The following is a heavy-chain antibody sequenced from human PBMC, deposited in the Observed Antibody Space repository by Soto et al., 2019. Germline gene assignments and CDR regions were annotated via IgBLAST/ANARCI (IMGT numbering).Heavy chain of an antibody. J-gene: IGHJ4*02. V-gene: IGHV1-69*13. CDR1: GGTFSSYA. CDR3: ARLFWYSSSSRGGDDYFDY. CDR2: IIPIFGTA. Sequence: SVKVSCKASGGTFSSYAISWVRQAPGQGLEWMGGIIPIFGTANYAQKFQGRVTITADESTSTAYMELSSLRSEDTAVYYCARLFWYSSSSRGGDDYFDYWGQGTLVTVSS. D-gene: IGHD6-6*01.